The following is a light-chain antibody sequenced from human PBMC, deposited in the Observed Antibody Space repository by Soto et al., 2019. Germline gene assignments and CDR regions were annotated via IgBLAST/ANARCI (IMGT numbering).Light chain of an antibody. CDR2: DAS. CDR3: QQRSNWPLIT. Sequence: EIVLTQSPATLSLSPGERATLSCRASQSVISYLAWYQQKPGQAPRLLIYDASNRATGIPARFSGSGSGTDFTLTSSSLEPEDFAVYYCQQRSNWPLITFGEGTRLEIK. CDR1: QSVISY. V-gene: IGKV3-11*01. J-gene: IGKJ5*01.